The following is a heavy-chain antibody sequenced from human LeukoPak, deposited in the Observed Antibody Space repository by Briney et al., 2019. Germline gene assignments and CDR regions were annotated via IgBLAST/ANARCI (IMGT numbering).Heavy chain of an antibody. J-gene: IGHJ4*02. V-gene: IGHV1-2*02. Sequence: ASVTVSCKTSGYTFTAYYIHWVRQAPGQGLEWMGWLYPSNGGTNYAEKFRGRVTMTRDTSTSTAYMELSRLTTDDTAVYYCASVTYSDTSSDFDYWGQGALVTVSS. D-gene: IGHD3-16*01. CDR2: LYPSNGGT. CDR3: ASVTYSDTSSDFDY. CDR1: GYTFTAYY.